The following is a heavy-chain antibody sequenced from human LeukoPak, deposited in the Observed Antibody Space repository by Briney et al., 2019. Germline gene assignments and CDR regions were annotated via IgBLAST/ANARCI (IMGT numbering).Heavy chain of an antibody. CDR1: GFAVGSNY. Sequence: GGSLRLSCVASGFAVGSNYTSWVRQAPGKGLEWVSLIYSGGAIRYADSVKGRFTISRDSSKNTLFLQMNDLTVEDTARYYCARRPGNWGQGILVTVS. CDR2: IYSGGAI. D-gene: IGHD1-14*01. V-gene: IGHV3-53*01. CDR3: ARRPGN. J-gene: IGHJ4*02.